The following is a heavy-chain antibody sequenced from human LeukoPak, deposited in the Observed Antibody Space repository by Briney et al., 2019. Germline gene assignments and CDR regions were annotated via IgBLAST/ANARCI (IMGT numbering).Heavy chain of an antibody. J-gene: IGHJ4*02. V-gene: IGHV3-7*01. CDR2: IKQDRSEK. D-gene: IGHD1-1*01. CDR1: GFTFSSYS. Sequence: PGGSLRLSCAASGFTFSSYSMNWVRQAPGKGLELVANIKQDRSEKYYVDSVKGRFTISRDNAKNSLYLQMNSLRAEDTAVYYCARDQDWNDRGGLDYWGQGTLVTVSS. CDR3: ARDQDWNDRGGLDY.